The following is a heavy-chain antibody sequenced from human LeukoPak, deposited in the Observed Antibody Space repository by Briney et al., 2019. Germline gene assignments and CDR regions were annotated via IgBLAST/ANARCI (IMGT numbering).Heavy chain of an antibody. CDR1: GGSISSSSYY. D-gene: IGHD3-10*01. J-gene: IGHJ4*02. CDR3: ARGLSYYYGSGSYYPLDY. CDR2: IYYTGST. Sequence: SETLSLTCTVSGGSISSSSYYWGWIRQPPGKGLEWIGSIYYTGSTYYNPSLKSRVTISVDTSKNQFSLKLSSVTAADTAVYYCARGLSYYYGSGSYYPLDYWGQGTLVTVSS. V-gene: IGHV4-39*01.